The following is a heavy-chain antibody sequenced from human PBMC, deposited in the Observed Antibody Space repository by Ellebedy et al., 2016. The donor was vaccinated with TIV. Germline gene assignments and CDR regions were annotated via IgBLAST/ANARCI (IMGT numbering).Heavy chain of an antibody. CDR2: IVSSGRET. CDR1: GFIFSVTG. Sequence: GESLKISCAASGFIFSVTGMTWIRQVPGKGLEWVATIVSSGRETYYADPLKGRFTISRDNAMNLVYLQMNSLSVEDTAVYYCTRDGSEWSRDYWGQGTLVTVSS. J-gene: IGHJ4*02. V-gene: IGHV3-21*06. CDR3: TRDGSEWSRDY. D-gene: IGHD3-3*01.